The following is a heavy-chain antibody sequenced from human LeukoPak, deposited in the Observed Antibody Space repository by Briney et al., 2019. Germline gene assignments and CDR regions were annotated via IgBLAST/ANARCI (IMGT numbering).Heavy chain of an antibody. CDR3: ARGGYDAFDI. J-gene: IGHJ3*02. Sequence: SETLSLTCTVPGGSISSYYWSWIRQPPGKGLEWIGYIYYSGSTNYNPSLKSRVTISVDTSKNQFSLKLSSVTAADTAVYYCARGGYDAFDIWGQGTMVTVSS. V-gene: IGHV4-59*01. D-gene: IGHD6-25*01. CDR2: IYYSGST. CDR1: GGSISSYY.